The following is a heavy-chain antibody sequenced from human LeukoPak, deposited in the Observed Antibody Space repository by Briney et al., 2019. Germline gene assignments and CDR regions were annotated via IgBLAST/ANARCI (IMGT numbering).Heavy chain of an antibody. CDR1: GFTFSSYS. CDR3: TRGSHSGSWLIDY. CDR2: ISGSGDPI. V-gene: IGHV3-21*01. J-gene: IGHJ4*02. D-gene: IGHD6-13*01. Sequence: GGSLRLSCATSGFTFSSYSMNWVRQAPGKGLEWVPFISGSGDPIQYADSEKGRFTISRDNAKNSLYLQMNSLRAEDTAVYYCTRGSHSGSWLIDYWGQGTLVTVSS.